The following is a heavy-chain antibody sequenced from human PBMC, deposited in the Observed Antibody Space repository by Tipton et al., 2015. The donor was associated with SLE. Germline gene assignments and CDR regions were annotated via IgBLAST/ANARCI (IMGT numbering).Heavy chain of an antibody. CDR1: GFTFRSYW. V-gene: IGHV4-59*01. CDR3: ARLGTGIFDY. J-gene: IGHJ4*02. Sequence: LRLSCVASGFTFRSYWMTWVRQAPGKGLEWIGNIYYTGRTDYNPSLKSRVTISEDMSKNQLSLKLSSVTAADTAVYYCARLGTGIFDYWGQGTLVTVSS. D-gene: IGHD1-1*01. CDR2: IYYTGRT.